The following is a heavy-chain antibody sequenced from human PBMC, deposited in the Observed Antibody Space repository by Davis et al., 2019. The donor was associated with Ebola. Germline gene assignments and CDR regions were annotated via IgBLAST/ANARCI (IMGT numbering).Heavy chain of an antibody. CDR3: ARVAAGSLGDYFDY. Sequence: PSETLSLTCTVSGGSISSYYWSWIRQPPGKGLEWIGYIYYSGSTNYNPSLKSRVTISVDTSKNQFSLKLSSVTAADTAVYYCARVAAGSLGDYFDYWGQGTLVTVSS. J-gene: IGHJ4*02. D-gene: IGHD1-26*01. V-gene: IGHV4-59*01. CDR1: GGSISSYY. CDR2: IYYSGST.